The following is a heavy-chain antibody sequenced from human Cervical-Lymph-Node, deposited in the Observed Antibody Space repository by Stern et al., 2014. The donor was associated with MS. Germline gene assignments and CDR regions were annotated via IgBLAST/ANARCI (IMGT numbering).Heavy chain of an antibody. CDR1: GFTFSSYG. CDR2: IWYDGSNK. Sequence: EQLLESGGGVVQPGRSLRLSCAASGFTFSSYGMHWVRQAPGKGLEWVAVIWYDGSNKYYADSVKGRFTISRDNSKNTLYLQMNSLRAEDTAVYYCARSLGSGSHNWFDPWGQGTLVTVSS. J-gene: IGHJ5*02. D-gene: IGHD1-26*01. CDR3: ARSLGSGSHNWFDP. V-gene: IGHV3-33*01.